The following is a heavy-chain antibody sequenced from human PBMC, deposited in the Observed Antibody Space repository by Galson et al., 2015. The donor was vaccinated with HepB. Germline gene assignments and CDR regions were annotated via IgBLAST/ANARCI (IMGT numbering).Heavy chain of an antibody. CDR3: ARAGGGWFNYYGMDV. Sequence: SVKVSCKASGYAFTSYCMHWVRQAPGQGLEWMGIINPSGGSTSYAQKFQGRVTMTRDTSTSTVYMELSSLRSEDTAVYYCARAGGGWFNYYGMDVWGQGTTVTVSS. CDR2: INPSGGST. CDR1: GYAFTSYC. J-gene: IGHJ6*02. D-gene: IGHD2-15*01. V-gene: IGHV1-46*01.